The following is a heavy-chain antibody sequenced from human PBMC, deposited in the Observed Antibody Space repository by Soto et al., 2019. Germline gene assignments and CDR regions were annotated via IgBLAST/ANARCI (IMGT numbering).Heavy chain of an antibody. D-gene: IGHD1-26*01. CDR2: IIPIFGTA. J-gene: IGHJ6*02. CDR3: ARDTFVGDFYYGMDV. Sequence: SVKVSCKASGGTFSSYAISWVRQAPGQGLEWMGGIIPIFGTANYAQKFQGRVTITADESTSTAYMELSSLRSEDTAVFYCARDTFVGDFYYGMDVWGQGTTVTVSS. CDR1: GGTFSSYA. V-gene: IGHV1-69*13.